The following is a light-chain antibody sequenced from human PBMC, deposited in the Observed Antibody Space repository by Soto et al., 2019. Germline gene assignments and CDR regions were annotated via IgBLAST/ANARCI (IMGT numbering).Light chain of an antibody. V-gene: IGLV2-14*01. CDR2: EVS. CDR3: SSYTSSSTLYG. J-gene: IGLJ1*01. CDR1: SSDVGGYNY. Sequence: QSALTQPAAGSGSPGQSITISCTGTSSDVGGYNYVSWYQEHPGKAPKLMISEVSNLHSGVSNRFSGSKSRNTASLTISGLQAEDEADYCCSSYTSSSTLYGFGTGTKVTVL.